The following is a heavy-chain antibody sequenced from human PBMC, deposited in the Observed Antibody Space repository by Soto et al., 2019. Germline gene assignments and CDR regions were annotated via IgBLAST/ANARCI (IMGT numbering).Heavy chain of an antibody. D-gene: IGHD3-3*01. V-gene: IGHV3-48*02. CDR1: GFTFSIYS. CDR2: MSSSSSTI. J-gene: IGHJ5*02. CDR3: ARESRFLEWLSLNWFDT. Sequence: EVQLVAAGGGLVQPGGSLRLSCAASGFTFSIYSMNWVRQAPGTGLEGVSYMSSSSSTIYYADSVKCRFTISRDNAKNSLYLQMNSLRDEETAVYYCARESRFLEWLSLNWFDTWCQGTLVTVSS.